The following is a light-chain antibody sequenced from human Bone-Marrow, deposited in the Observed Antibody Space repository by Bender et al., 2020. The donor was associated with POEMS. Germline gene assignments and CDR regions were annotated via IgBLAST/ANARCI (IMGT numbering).Light chain of an antibody. Sequence: QSALTQPRSVSGSPGQSVTISCTGTSSDVGGYDYVSWYQQHPGKAPKLMIYDVDQRPSGVPDRFSGSKSGTTASLTISGLQAEDEADYYCCSFAGSSLIVFGTGTKVTVL. V-gene: IGLV2-11*01. CDR3: CSFAGSSLIV. CDR1: SSDVGGYDY. J-gene: IGLJ1*01. CDR2: DVD.